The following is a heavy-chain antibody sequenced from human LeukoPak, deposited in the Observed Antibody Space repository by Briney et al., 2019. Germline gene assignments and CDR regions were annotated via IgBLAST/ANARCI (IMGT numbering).Heavy chain of an antibody. Sequence: PSETLSLTCTVSGYSISSGYYWGWIRQPPGKGLEWIGSIYHSGSTYYNPSLKSRVTISVDTSKNQFSLKLSSVTAADTAVYYCARDQVSSSFGNLRYFDYWGQGTLVTASS. D-gene: IGHD6-6*01. J-gene: IGHJ4*02. CDR3: ARDQVSSSFGNLRYFDY. V-gene: IGHV4-38-2*02. CDR2: IYHSGST. CDR1: GYSISSGYY.